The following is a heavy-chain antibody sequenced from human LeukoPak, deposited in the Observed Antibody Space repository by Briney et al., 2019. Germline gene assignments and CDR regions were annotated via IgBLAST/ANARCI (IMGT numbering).Heavy chain of an antibody. CDR3: ARSVGGSGSYFDAFDI. Sequence: SETLSLTCTVSGGSISSGDYYWSWIRQPPGKGLEWIGYIYYSGSTYYNPSLKSRVTISVDTSKNQFSLKLSSVTAADTAVYYCARSVGGSGSYFDAFDIWGQGTMVTVSS. V-gene: IGHV4-30-4*01. CDR2: IYYSGST. D-gene: IGHD3-10*01. CDR1: GGSISSGDYY. J-gene: IGHJ3*02.